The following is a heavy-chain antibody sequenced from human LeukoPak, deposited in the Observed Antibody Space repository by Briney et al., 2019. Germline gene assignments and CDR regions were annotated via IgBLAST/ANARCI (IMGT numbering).Heavy chain of an antibody. CDR2: INPKSGGT. D-gene: IGHD4-23*01. J-gene: IGHJ2*01. V-gene: IGHV1-2*02. CDR3: ARGGNVNWYFDL. Sequence: ASVKVSCKASGYTFTGYYMHWVRQAPGQELEWMGWINPKSGGTNYAQKFQGRVTMTRDTSISTAYMELSRLRSDDTAVYYCARGGNVNWYFDLWGRGTLVTVSS. CDR1: GYTFTGYY.